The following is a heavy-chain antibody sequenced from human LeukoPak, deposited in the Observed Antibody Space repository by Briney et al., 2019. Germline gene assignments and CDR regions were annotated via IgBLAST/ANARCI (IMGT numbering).Heavy chain of an antibody. CDR1: GFTFSNAW. J-gene: IGHJ4*02. D-gene: IGHD4-11*01. CDR2: IKSKTDGGTT. V-gene: IGHV3-15*01. Sequence: GGSLRLSCAASGFTFSNAWMSWVRQAPGKGLEWVGRIKSKTDGGTTDYAAPVKGRLTISRDDSKNTLYLQMNSLKTEDTAVYYCTTRAESRRDFRYFDYWGQGTLVTVSS. CDR3: TTRAESRRDFRYFDY.